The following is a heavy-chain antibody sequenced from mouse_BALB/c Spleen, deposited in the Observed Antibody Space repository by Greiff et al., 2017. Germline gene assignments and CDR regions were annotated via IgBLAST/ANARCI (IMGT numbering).Heavy chain of an antibody. D-gene: IGHD2-3*01. Sequence: VQLQQPGAELVKPGASVKLSCTASGFNIKDTYMHWVKQRPEQGLEWIGRIDPANGNTKYDPKFQGKATITADTSSNTAYLQLSSLTSEDTAVYYCAVIYDGYYGGFAYWGQGTLVTVSA. CDR3: AVIYDGYYGGFAY. CDR2: IDPANGNT. CDR1: GFNIKDTY. V-gene: IGHV14-3*02. J-gene: IGHJ3*01.